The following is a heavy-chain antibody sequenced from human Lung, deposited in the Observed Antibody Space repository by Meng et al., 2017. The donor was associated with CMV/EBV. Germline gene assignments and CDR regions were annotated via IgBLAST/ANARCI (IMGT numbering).Heavy chain of an antibody. CDR2: INYSGST. CDR1: GESFSGYW. V-gene: IGHV4-34*01. D-gene: IGHD3-10*01. CDR3: ARIPDYHASGSHFDY. Sequence: QVQLHLWGAGLLKPSETLSLTCAVDGESFSGYWWSWIRQPPGKGLEWIGDINYSGSTNYNPSLKSRVTMSIDTSKKRFSLRLSSLTAADTAIYYCARIPDYHASGSHFDYWGRGTLVTVSS. J-gene: IGHJ4*02.